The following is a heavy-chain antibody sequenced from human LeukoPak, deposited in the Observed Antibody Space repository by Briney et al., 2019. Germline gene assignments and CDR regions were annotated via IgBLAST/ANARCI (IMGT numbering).Heavy chain of an antibody. D-gene: IGHD4-23*01. CDR2: IYYSGST. Sequence: SETLSLTCTVPGGSISSGDYYWSWIRQPPGKGLEWIGYIYYSGSTYYNPSLKSRVTISVDTSKNQFSLKLSSVTAADTAVYYCASSYDYGGNYSGTGFDYWGQGTLVTVSS. J-gene: IGHJ4*02. CDR1: GGSISSGDYY. CDR3: ASSYDYGGNYSGTGFDY. V-gene: IGHV4-30-4*01.